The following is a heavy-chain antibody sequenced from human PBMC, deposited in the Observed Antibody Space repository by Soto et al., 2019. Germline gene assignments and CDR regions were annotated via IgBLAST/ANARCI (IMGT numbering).Heavy chain of an antibody. V-gene: IGHV1-2*04. CDR3: ARVNRVAVGWYDAFDI. Sequence: VASVKVSCKASGYTFTGYYMHWVRQAPGQGLEWMGWINPNSGGTNYAQKFQGWVTMTRDTSISTAYMELSRLRSDDTAVYYCARVNRVAVGWYDAFDIWGQGTMVTVSS. D-gene: IGHD6-19*01. J-gene: IGHJ3*02. CDR1: GYTFTGYY. CDR2: INPNSGGT.